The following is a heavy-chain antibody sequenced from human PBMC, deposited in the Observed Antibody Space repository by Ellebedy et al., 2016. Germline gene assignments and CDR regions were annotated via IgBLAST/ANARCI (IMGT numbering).Heavy chain of an antibody. J-gene: IGHJ2*01. CDR2: IYSGGST. V-gene: IGHV3-66*01. CDR3: AREGERGDSSGYYRWYFDL. Sequence: GESLKISCAASGFTVSSNYMSWVRQAPGKGLEWVSVIYSGGSTYYADSVKGRFTISRDNSKNTLYLQMNSLRAEDTAVYYCAREGERGDSSGYYRWYFDLWGRGTLVTVSS. D-gene: IGHD3-22*01. CDR1: GFTVSSNY.